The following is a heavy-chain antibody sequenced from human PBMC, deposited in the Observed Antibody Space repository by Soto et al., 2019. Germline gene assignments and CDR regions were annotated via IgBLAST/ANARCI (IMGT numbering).Heavy chain of an antibody. D-gene: IGHD3-10*01. Sequence: SETLSLTCTVSGGSISSGGYYWSWIRQHPGKGLEWIGYIYYSGSTYYNPSLKSRVTISVDTSKNQFSLKLSSVTAADTAVYYCAREVIAVVRGVIDYWGQGTLVPVSS. CDR2: IYYSGST. CDR1: GGSISSGGYY. CDR3: AREVIAVVRGVIDY. V-gene: IGHV4-31*03. J-gene: IGHJ4*02.